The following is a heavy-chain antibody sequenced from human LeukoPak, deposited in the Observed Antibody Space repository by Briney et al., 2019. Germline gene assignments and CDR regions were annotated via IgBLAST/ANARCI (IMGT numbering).Heavy chain of an antibody. D-gene: IGHD5-18*01. CDR1: GYTFTGYY. CDR2: INPNGGRI. CDR3: ATLPRGYAYGPYFPF. V-gene: IGHV1-2*02. Sequence: ASAKASCKTSGYTFTGYYMHWLRQAPGQGLEWMGWINPNGGRILYAQKSQGRVTMTRDTSISTAYMELNRLRSDDTAVYYCATLPRGYAYGPYFPFWGQGTLVTVSS. J-gene: IGHJ4*02.